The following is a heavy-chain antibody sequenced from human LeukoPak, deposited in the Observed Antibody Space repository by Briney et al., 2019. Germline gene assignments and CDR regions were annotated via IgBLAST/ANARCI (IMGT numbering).Heavy chain of an antibody. CDR2: NSGST. J-gene: IGHJ3*02. V-gene: IGHV4-59*08. Sequence: SETLSLTCTVSGDSLSDYFWSWIRQPPGKGLEWIGYNSGSTNYNPSLKSRVTILLDRSKSQFSLKLNSVTAADTAVYYCARGRGYGGNYLRSFDIWGQGTMVTVSS. D-gene: IGHD1-26*01. CDR1: GDSLSDYF. CDR3: ARGRGYGGNYLRSFDI.